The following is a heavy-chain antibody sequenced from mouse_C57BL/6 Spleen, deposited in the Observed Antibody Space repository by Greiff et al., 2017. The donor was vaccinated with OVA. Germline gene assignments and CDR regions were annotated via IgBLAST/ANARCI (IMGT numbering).Heavy chain of an antibody. CDR1: GYTFTDYY. CDR3: ARTDYYYGSSYPYYFDY. V-gene: IGHV1-26*01. D-gene: IGHD1-1*01. Sequence: VQLQQSGPELVKPGASVKISCKASGYTFTDYYMNWVKQSHGKSLEWIGDINPNNGGTSYNQKFKGKATLTVEKSSSTAYMELRSLTSEDSAVYYCARTDYYYGSSYPYYFDYWGQGTTLTVSS. J-gene: IGHJ2*01. CDR2: INPNNGGT.